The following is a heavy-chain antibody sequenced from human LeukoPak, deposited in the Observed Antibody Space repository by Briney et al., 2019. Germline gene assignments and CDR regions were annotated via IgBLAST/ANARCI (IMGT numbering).Heavy chain of an antibody. Sequence: ASVKVSCKASGYTFPSYFMHWVRQAPGQRLEWMGWINVGNGNTKYSQKFQGRVTITRDTSASTAYVELSSLRSEDTAVYYCARVGSGSGSYRFDYWGQGTLVTVSS. J-gene: IGHJ4*02. CDR1: GYTFPSYF. V-gene: IGHV1-3*01. CDR2: INVGNGNT. CDR3: ARVGSGSGSYRFDY. D-gene: IGHD1-26*01.